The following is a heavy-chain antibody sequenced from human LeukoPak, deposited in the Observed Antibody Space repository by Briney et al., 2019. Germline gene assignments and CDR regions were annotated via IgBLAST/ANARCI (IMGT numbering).Heavy chain of an antibody. D-gene: IGHD5-12*01. CDR3: ARGLRYSGYVGLNWFDP. Sequence: SETLSLTCAVYGGSFSGYSWSWVRQPPGKGLEWVGEINHSGSTNYNASLKSRVTISVDTSKNQFSLKLRSGTAADTAVYYWARGLRYSGYVGLNWFDPWGQGTLVTVSS. V-gene: IGHV4-34*01. CDR1: GGSFSGYS. CDR2: INHSGST. J-gene: IGHJ5*02.